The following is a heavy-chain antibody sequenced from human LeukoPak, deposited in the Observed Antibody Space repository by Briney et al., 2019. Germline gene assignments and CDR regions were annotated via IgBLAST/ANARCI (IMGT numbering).Heavy chain of an antibody. V-gene: IGHV3-53*01. CDR1: GFTVSNNY. CDR2: SYSGSNT. Sequence: GGSLRLSCTASGFTVSNNYMSWVRQAPGKGLEWVSISYSGSNTNYADSVKGRFTISRDTSQNTLYLQMNSLRAEDTAAYYCVRKNRDFNAAFDIWGQGTVVTVSS. D-gene: IGHD1-14*01. J-gene: IGHJ3*02. CDR3: VRKNRDFNAAFDI.